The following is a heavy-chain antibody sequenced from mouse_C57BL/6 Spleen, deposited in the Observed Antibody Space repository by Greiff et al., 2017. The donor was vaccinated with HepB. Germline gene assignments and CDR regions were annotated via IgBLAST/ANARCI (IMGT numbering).Heavy chain of an antibody. CDR1: GFTFTDYY. Sequence: EVQGVESGGGLVQPGGSLSLSCAASGFTFTDYYMSWVRQPPGKALEWLGFIRNKANGYTTEYSACVKGRFTISRDNSQSILYLQMNALGAEDSATYDCARYGYDYDERFAYWGQGTLVTVSA. V-gene: IGHV7-3*01. CDR3: ARYGYDYDERFAY. J-gene: IGHJ3*01. D-gene: IGHD2-4*01. CDR2: IRNKANGYTT.